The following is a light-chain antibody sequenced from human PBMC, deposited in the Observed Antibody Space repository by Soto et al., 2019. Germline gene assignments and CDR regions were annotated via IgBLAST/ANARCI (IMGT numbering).Light chain of an antibody. CDR1: SNDIGGYNY. J-gene: IGLJ2*01. CDR2: DVS. Sequence: QSVLTQPASVSGSPGQSITISCTGTSNDIGGYNYVSWYQQHPGKAPKLMIYDVSDRPSGVSNRFSGSKSGSTASLTISGLQAEDEADYYCASYASSNTVLFGGGTKVTVL. CDR3: ASYASSNTVL. V-gene: IGLV2-14*03.